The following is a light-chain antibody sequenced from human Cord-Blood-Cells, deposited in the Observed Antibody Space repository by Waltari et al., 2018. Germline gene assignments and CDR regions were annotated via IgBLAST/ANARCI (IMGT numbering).Light chain of an antibody. Sequence: QSALTQPRSVSGSPGQSVTIPCTGTSSDVGGYNYVSWYQQHPGKAPKLMIYDVSKRPSGVPDRFSGSKYGNTASLTISGLQAEDEADYYCCSYAGSYTLVFGGGTKLTVL. J-gene: IGLJ3*02. CDR2: DVS. CDR3: CSYAGSYTLV. V-gene: IGLV2-11*01. CDR1: SSDVGGYNY.